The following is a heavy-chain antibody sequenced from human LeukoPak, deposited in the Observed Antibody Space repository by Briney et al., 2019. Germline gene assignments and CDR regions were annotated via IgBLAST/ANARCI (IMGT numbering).Heavy chain of an antibody. CDR1: GFTFSSYA. D-gene: IGHD3-22*01. CDR2: ISGSGGST. V-gene: IGHV3-23*01. CDR3: ARDPEGDYDSSAYYDSGYFDY. J-gene: IGHJ4*02. Sequence: GGSLRLSCAASGFTFSSYAMSWVRQAPGKGLEWVSAISGSGGSTYYADSVKGRFTISRDNSKNTLYLQMNSLRVEDTAVYYCARDPEGDYDSSAYYDSGYFDYWGQGALVTVSS.